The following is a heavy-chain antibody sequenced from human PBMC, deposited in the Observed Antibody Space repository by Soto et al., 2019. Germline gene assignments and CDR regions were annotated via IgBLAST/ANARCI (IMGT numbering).Heavy chain of an antibody. CDR1: GYTFTSYG. CDR2: ISAYNGNT. D-gene: IGHD3-3*01. V-gene: IGHV1-18*01. CDR3: ARDEARITIFGVVRTLFDY. Sequence: QVQPVQSGAEVKKPGASVKVSCKASGYTFTSYGISWVRQAPGQGLEWMGWISAYNGNTNYAQKLQGRVTMTTDTSTSTAYMELRSLRSDDTAVYYCARDEARITIFGVVRTLFDYWGQGTLVTVSS. J-gene: IGHJ4*02.